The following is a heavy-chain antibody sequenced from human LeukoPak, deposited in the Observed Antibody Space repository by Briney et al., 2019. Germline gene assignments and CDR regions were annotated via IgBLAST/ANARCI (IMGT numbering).Heavy chain of an antibody. J-gene: IGHJ3*02. V-gene: IGHV3-30*04. D-gene: IGHD3-10*01. Sequence: GRCLRLSCAVSGLTFSSYVMHWVRQAPGKGLEWVAVISNDGTNKYYAGSVKGRFTTPRDNSKNPLYLQMNSLRVEDTAVYYCARDLMVRGETGAFDIWGQGTRDTVSS. CDR3: ARDLMVRGETGAFDI. CDR2: ISNDGTNK. CDR1: GLTFSSYV.